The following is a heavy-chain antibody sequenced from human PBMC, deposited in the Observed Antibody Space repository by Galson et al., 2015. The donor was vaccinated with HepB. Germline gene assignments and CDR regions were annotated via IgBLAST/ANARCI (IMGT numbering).Heavy chain of an antibody. D-gene: IGHD3-10*01. CDR3: VRSPQSGSGRSQNGWFDP. V-gene: IGHV7-4-1*02. CDR2: IDTNTRNP. J-gene: IGHJ5*02. Sequence: SVKVSCKASGYVFADYGINWVRQAPGQGLEWMAWIDTNTRNPMFAPGFTGRYVFSLDTSVSTAYLQINSLRAEDTAVYYCVRSPQSGSGRSQNGWFDPWGQGTLVIVSP. CDR1: GYVFADYG.